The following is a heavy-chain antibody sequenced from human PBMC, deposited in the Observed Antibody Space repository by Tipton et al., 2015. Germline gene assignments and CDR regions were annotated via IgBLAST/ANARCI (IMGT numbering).Heavy chain of an antibody. D-gene: IGHD3-9*01. J-gene: IGHJ4*02. CDR3: ACQDDDILTRDYQTGDY. V-gene: IGHV4-39*01. Sequence: TLSITCTVSGGSISSSSYYWAWIRQPPGKGLEWIGSLYFSGSTYYNPSLKRRVTISIDRFKNQFSLKLSSVTAADTAVYYCACQDDDILTRDYQTGDYWGQGTLVTVSS. CDR2: LYFSGST. CDR1: GGSISSSSYY.